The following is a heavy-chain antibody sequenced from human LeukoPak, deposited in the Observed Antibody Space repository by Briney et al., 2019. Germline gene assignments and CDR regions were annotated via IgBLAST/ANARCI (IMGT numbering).Heavy chain of an antibody. CDR2: IRYDGSNK. Sequence: PGGSLRLSCAASGFTFSSYGMHWVRQAPGKGLEWVAFIRYDGSNKYYADSVKGRFTISRDNSKNTLYLQMNSLRAEDTAVYYYAKDLKDIRIGSLDYWGQGTLVTVSS. D-gene: IGHD2-15*01. J-gene: IGHJ4*02. V-gene: IGHV3-30*02. CDR3: AKDLKDIRIGSLDY. CDR1: GFTFSSYG.